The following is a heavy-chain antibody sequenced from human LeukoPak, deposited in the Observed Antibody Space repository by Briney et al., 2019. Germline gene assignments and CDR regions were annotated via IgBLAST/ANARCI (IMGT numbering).Heavy chain of an antibody. J-gene: IGHJ4*02. CDR1: GGSISSGDYY. V-gene: IGHV4-30-4*08. Sequence: SQTLSLTCTVSGGSISSGDYYWSWIRQPPGKGLEWIGYIYYSGSTYYNPPLKSRVTISVDTSKNQFSLKLSSVTAADTAVYYCARLEISSTSFFDYWGQGTLVTVSS. D-gene: IGHD2-2*01. CDR2: IYYSGST. CDR3: ARLEISSTSFFDY.